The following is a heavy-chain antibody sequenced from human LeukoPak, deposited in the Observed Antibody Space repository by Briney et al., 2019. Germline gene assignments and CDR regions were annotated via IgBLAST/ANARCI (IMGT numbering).Heavy chain of an antibody. CDR3: ARVSSSGYYYGDLDY. CDR1: GGSISSYY. V-gene: IGHV4-59*01. CDR2: IYYSGST. Sequence: SETLSLTCTVSGGSISSYYWSWIRQPPGKGPEWIGYIYYSGSTNYNPSLKSRVTISVDTSKNQFSLKLSSVTAADTAVYYCARVSSSGYYYGDLDYWGQGTLVTVSS. D-gene: IGHD3-22*01. J-gene: IGHJ4*02.